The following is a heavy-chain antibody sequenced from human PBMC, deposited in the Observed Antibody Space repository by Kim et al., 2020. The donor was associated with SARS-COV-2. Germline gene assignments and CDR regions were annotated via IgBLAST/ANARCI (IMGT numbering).Heavy chain of an antibody. CDR3: ASLRLGELSLGLYNWFDP. CDR1: GYTFTSYA. CDR2: INTNTGNP. Sequence: ASVKVSCKASGYTFTSYAMNWVRQAPGQGLEWMGWINTNTGNPTYAQGFTGRIVFSLDTSVSTAYLQISSLKAEDTAVYYCASLRLGELSLGLYNWFDPWGQGTLVTVSS. D-gene: IGHD3-16*02. V-gene: IGHV7-4-1*02. J-gene: IGHJ5*02.